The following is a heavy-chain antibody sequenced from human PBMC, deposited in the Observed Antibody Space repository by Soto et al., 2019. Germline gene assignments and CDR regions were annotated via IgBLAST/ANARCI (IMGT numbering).Heavy chain of an antibody. Sequence: GSLRLTCGASGLTFSSSAVRLVRQAPGKGVEWVSAISGSGGSTYYADSVKGRFTISRDNSKNTLYLQMNSLRAEDTVVYYCATSISGYSSGGYRFLPFDIWGKGTMVTV. V-gene: IGHV3-23*01. D-gene: IGHD6-19*01. CDR2: ISGSGGST. CDR3: ATSISGYSSGGYRFLPFDI. CDR1: GLTFSSSA. J-gene: IGHJ3*02.